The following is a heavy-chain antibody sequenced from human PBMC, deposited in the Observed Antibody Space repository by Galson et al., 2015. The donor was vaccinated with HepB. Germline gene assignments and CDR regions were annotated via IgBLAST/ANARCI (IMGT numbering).Heavy chain of an antibody. CDR2: IWYDGSNK. D-gene: IGHD6-13*01. V-gene: IGHV3-33*01. CDR3: ARSGPSSGFGIAETTSRGPYYYYYYMDV. Sequence: SLRLSCAASGFTFSSYGMHWVRQAPGKGLEWVAVIWYDGSNKYYADSVKGRFTISRDNSKNTLYLQMNSLRAEDTAVYYCARSGPSSGFGIAETTSRGPYYYYYYMDVWGKGTTVTVSS. J-gene: IGHJ6*03. CDR1: GFTFSSYG.